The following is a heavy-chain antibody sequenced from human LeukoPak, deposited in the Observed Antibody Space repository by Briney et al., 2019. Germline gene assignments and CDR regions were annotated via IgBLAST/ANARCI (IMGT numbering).Heavy chain of an antibody. V-gene: IGHV4-59*08. CDR2: MYNSGST. J-gene: IGHJ4*02. D-gene: IGHD1-26*01. Sequence: SETLSLTCTVSGGSISLYYWSWIRQPLGKGLEWIGFMYNSGSTNYNPSLKSRVTMSVDTSKNQFSLKLSSVTAADTAVYYCARHGGSYSFDSWGQGTLVTVSS. CDR3: ARHGGSYSFDS. CDR1: GGSISLYY.